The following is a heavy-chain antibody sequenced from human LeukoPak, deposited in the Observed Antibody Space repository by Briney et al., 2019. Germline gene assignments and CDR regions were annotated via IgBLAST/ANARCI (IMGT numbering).Heavy chain of an antibody. V-gene: IGHV4-34*01. J-gene: IGHJ3*02. CDR3: ARLVYSSSCFAFDI. D-gene: IGHD6-13*01. Sequence: SETLSLTCAVYGGSFSGYYWSWIRQPPGKGLEWIGEINHSGSTNYNPSLKSRVTISVDTSKNQFSLKLSSVTAADTAVYYCARLVYSSSCFAFDIWGQGTMVTVSS. CDR2: INHSGST. CDR1: GGSFSGYY.